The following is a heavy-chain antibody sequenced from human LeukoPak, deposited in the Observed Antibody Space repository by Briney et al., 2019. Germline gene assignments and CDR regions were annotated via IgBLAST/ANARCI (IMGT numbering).Heavy chain of an antibody. J-gene: IGHJ5*02. Sequence: GGSLRLSCVASGFTFNTYAISWLRQAPGKGLEWVSAISGSGPSPYYADSVKGRFTVSRDNSKNTLYLQMNSLRAEDTAVYFCAKGVYQTTYLAYFDHWGQGTLVTVSS. D-gene: IGHD3-16*01. CDR2: ISGSGPSP. CDR1: GFTFNTYA. V-gene: IGHV3-23*01. CDR3: AKGVYQTTYLAYFDH.